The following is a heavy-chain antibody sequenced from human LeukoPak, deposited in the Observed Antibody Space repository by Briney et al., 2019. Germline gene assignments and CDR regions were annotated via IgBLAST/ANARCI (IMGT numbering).Heavy chain of an antibody. Sequence: VASVTVSCKASGYTFTSYGISWVRQAPGQGLEWMGWISAYNGNTNYAQKFQGRVTMTRDTSISTAYMELSRLRSDDTAVYYCARDRIVGAISTRFDPWGQGTLVTVSS. CDR3: ARDRIVGAISTRFDP. CDR2: ISAYNGNT. D-gene: IGHD1-26*01. CDR1: GYTFTSYG. J-gene: IGHJ5*02. V-gene: IGHV1-18*01.